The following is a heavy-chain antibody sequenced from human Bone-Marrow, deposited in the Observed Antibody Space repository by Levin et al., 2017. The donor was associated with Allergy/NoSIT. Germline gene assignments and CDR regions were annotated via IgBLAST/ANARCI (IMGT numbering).Heavy chain of an antibody. J-gene: IGHJ6*02. CDR1: GDSVSSNSAA. CDR2: TYYRSKWYN. CDR3: ARDYYYGTDV. Sequence: PSETLSLTCVISGDSVSSNSAAWNWIRQSPSRGLEWLGRTYYRSKWYNDYAASVKSRITVNPDTSKNQFFLQLNSVTPEDTAVYYCARDYYYGTDVWGQGTTVTVSS. V-gene: IGHV6-1*01.